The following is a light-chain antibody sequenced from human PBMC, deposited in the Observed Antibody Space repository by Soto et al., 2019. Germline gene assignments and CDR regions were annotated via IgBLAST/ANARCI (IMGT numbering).Light chain of an antibody. J-gene: IGKJ4*01. CDR2: AAS. CDR1: QSISSY. V-gene: IGKV1-39*01. Sequence: IQMTKKPSSLFACVGDRVTITFRASQSISSYLKWYQQKPGNAPKLLIYAASSLQSGVPSSFSGSGSGTDFTLTISSLQPEDFATYYCQQSHSTPLTFGGGTKVDIK. CDR3: QQSHSTPLT.